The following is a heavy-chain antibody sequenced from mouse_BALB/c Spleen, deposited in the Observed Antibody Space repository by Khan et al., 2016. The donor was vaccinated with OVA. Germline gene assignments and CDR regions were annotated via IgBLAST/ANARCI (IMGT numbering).Heavy chain of an antibody. D-gene: IGHD1-2*01. Sequence: VQLQQSGAELVKPGASVKLSCKASGYTLTRYYMYWVKQRPGQGLEWIGGINPSTGYNKLNEKFKNKATLTVDKSSTTVYMQLSSLTSEDSAVYYCSRNYGYDYFDYWGQGTTLTVSS. CDR1: GYTLTRYY. J-gene: IGHJ2*01. CDR3: SRNYGYDYFDY. CDR2: INPSTGYN. V-gene: IGHV1S81*02.